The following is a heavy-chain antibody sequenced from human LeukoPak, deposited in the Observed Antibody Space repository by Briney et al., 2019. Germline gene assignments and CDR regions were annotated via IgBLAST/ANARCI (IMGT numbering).Heavy chain of an antibody. V-gene: IGHV4-59*08. CDR1: GGSISSYY. J-gene: IGHJ5*02. CDR3: ARRYASGTSDWFDP. Sequence: SETLSLTCTVSGGSISSYYWNWIRQPPGKGLEWIGYIHYSESTNYNPSRKSRVTISVDTSKNQFSLKLSSVTAADTAVYYCARRYASGTSDWFDPWGQGTLVTVSS. CDR2: IHYSEST. D-gene: IGHD3-10*01.